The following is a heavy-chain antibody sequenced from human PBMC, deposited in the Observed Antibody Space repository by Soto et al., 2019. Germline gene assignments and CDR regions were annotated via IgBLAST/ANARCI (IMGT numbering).Heavy chain of an antibody. V-gene: IGHV2-5*02. J-gene: IGHJ4*02. CDR3: APYGSIVVAAAPFDY. CDR2: IYWDDDK. D-gene: IGHD2-15*01. Sequence: QITLKESGPTLVKPTQTLTLTCTFSGFSLSTSGVGVGWIRQPPGKALEWLALIYWDDDKRYSPSRKTRLTTTNDTPNTHVVLTGTNMAPVDTATYYCAPYGSIVVAAAPFDYWGQGTLVTVSS. CDR1: GFSLSTSGVG.